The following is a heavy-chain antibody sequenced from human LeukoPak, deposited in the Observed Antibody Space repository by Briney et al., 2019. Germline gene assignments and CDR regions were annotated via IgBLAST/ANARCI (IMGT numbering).Heavy chain of an antibody. D-gene: IGHD6-13*01. CDR3: ARGGILYGMDV. V-gene: IGHV3-23*01. CDR1: SFTFSAYS. CDR2: ISGSGGNT. Sequence: HSGGSLRLSCAASSFTFSAYSMTWVRHAPGKGLEWATAISGSGGNTYYADSVKGRFTISRDNSKNTLYLQMNSLRAEDTAAYYCARGGILYGMDVWGQGTTVTVSS. J-gene: IGHJ6*02.